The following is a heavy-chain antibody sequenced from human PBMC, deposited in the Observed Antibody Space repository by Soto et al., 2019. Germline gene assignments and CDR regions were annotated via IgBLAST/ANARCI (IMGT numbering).Heavy chain of an antibody. Sequence: QVQLVQSGAEVKKPGASVEVSCKASGYTFTGYFIHWVRQAPGQGLEWMGWINPNSGGINYAQKFQGRVTMTRDTSISTAYMELSSLRSDDTAVYYCARSVSTISACPDYWGQGTLVTVSS. CDR2: INPNSGGI. D-gene: IGHD6-6*01. J-gene: IGHJ4*02. CDR1: GYTFTGYF. CDR3: ARSVSTISACPDY. V-gene: IGHV1-2*02.